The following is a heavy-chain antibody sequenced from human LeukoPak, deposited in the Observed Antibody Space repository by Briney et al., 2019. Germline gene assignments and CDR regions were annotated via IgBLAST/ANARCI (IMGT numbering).Heavy chain of an antibody. V-gene: IGHV4-39*01. CDR3: ACNLGQIWGTVTTELWYFDH. CDR1: GASIITPNYY. D-gene: IGHD4-11*01. Sequence: SSETLSLTCSVSGASIITPNYYCGWIRQPPGKGLEWIGSISYSGNAYYNPSLRSRLSISMDASKNQFSLKVRSVTAADTAVYYCACNLGQIWGTVTTELWYFDHWGQGTLVPVSS. J-gene: IGHJ4*02. CDR2: ISYSGNA.